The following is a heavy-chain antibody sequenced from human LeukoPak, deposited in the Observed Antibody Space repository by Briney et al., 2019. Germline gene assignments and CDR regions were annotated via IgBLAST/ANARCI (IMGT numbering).Heavy chain of an antibody. CDR3: ARVAGYYDRGDAFDI. CDR2: IYYSGST. D-gene: IGHD3-22*01. Sequence: SGTLSLTCTVSGGSISSGGYYWSWIRQHPGKGLEWIGSIYYSGSTYYNPSLKSRVTISVDTSKNQFSLKLSSVTAADTAVYYCARVAGYYDRGDAFDIWGQGTMVTVSS. V-gene: IGHV4-31*03. J-gene: IGHJ3*02. CDR1: GGSISSGGYY.